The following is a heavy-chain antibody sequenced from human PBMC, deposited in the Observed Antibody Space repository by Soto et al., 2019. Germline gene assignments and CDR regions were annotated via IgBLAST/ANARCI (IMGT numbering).Heavy chain of an antibody. CDR2: IYYSGST. CDR3: ARAGPETYYYDSSGYYNY. D-gene: IGHD3-22*01. Sequence: PSETLSLTCTVSGGSISSGGYYWSWIRQHPGKGLEWIGYIYYSGSTYYNPSLKSRVTISVDTSKNQFPLKLSSVTAADTAVYYCARAGPETYYYDSSGYYNYWGQGTLVTVSS. V-gene: IGHV4-31*03. CDR1: GGSISSGGYY. J-gene: IGHJ4*02.